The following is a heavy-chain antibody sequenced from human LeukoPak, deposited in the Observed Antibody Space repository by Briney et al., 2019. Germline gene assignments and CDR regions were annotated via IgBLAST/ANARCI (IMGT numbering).Heavy chain of an antibody. V-gene: IGHV3-66*01. CDR2: IYSGGST. D-gene: IGHD3-22*01. CDR1: GFTVSSNY. Sequence: GGSLRLSCAASGFTVSSNYMSWVRQAPGKGLEWVSDIYSGGSTYYADSVKGRFTISRDNSKNRLYLQMNSLRAEDTAVYYCASELDSSGYDYWGQGTLVTVSS. CDR3: ASELDSSGYDY. J-gene: IGHJ4*02.